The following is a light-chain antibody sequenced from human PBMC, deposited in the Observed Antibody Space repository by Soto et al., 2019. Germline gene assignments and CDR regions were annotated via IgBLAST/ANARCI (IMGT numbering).Light chain of an antibody. CDR1: QSLGNN. CDR3: LLYFSPDRYT. Sequence: EILLTQSPAILSLSPGEKATLSCTASQSLGNNVAWFQQKRGQAPRLLISAAVDRAAGIPDRFSGSGSDTDFSLTIRRLDPEDFAMYYCLLYFSPDRYTFGPGTKVQIK. V-gene: IGKV3-11*01. J-gene: IGKJ2*01. CDR2: AAV.